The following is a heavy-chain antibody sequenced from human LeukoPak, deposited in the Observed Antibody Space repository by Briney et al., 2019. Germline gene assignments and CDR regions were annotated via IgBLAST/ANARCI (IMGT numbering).Heavy chain of an antibody. Sequence: SETLSLTCTVSGGSISSSSYYWGWIRQPPGKGLEWIGSIYYSGSTYYNPSLKSRVTISAGTSQNQFSLKLSSVTAADTAVYYCASRKLGNDYWGQGTLVTVSS. D-gene: IGHD7-27*01. V-gene: IGHV4-39*07. CDR1: GGSISSSSYY. CDR3: ASRKLGNDY. CDR2: IYYSGST. J-gene: IGHJ4*02.